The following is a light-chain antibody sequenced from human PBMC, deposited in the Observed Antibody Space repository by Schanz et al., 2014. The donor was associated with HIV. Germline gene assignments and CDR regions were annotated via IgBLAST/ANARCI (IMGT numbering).Light chain of an antibody. CDR2: DDN. CDR1: SSNIGAGYH. J-gene: IGLJ2*01. V-gene: IGLV1-40*01. Sequence: QSVLTQPPSLSGAPGQRVSLSCNGSSSNIGAGYHVHWYLQFPGTAPRLLIYDDNNRPSGVPDRFSASRSGASASLAITGLQAEDEGDYYCAAWDDSLSGVVFGGGTKLTVL. CDR3: AAWDDSLSGVV.